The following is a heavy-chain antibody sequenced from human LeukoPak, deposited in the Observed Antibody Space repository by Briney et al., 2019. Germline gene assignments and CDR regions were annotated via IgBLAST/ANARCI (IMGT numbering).Heavy chain of an antibody. V-gene: IGHV4-59*08. CDR2: IYYSGST. Sequence: SETLSLTCTVSGXXISSYYWSWIRQPPGKGLEWIGYIYYSGSTNYNPSLKSRVTISVDTSKNQFSLKLSSVTAADTAVYYCARLVSGNYYGSGSYLPWGQGTLVTVSS. CDR1: GXXISSYY. J-gene: IGHJ5*02. D-gene: IGHD3-10*01. CDR3: ARLVSGNYYGSGSYLP.